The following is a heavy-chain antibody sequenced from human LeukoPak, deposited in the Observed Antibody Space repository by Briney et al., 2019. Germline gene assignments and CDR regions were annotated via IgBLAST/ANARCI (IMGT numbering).Heavy chain of an antibody. CDR3: ARKGISAVAGAFDI. CDR1: GGSISSYY. V-gene: IGHV4-4*07. J-gene: IGHJ3*02. Sequence: SETLSLTCTVSGGSISSYYWTWIRQPAGKGLEWIGRIYTSGSTNCNPSLKSRVTLSVDTSKNQFSLKLTSVTAAVTAVYYCARKGISAVAGAFDIWGQGTMVTVSS. D-gene: IGHD6-19*01. CDR2: IYTSGST.